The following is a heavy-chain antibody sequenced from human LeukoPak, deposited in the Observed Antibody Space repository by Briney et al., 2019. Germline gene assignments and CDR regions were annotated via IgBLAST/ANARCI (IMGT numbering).Heavy chain of an antibody. J-gene: IGHJ4*02. D-gene: IGHD3-22*01. CDR3: ARVTTGGYYNC. V-gene: IGHV4-61*02. CDR1: GGSISSGSHY. Sequence: SQTLSLTCTVSGGSISSGSHYWSWIRQPAGKGLEWIGRIYTSGSTNYNPSLKSRVTISVDTSRNQFSLKLSSVTAADTAVYYCARVTTGGYYNCWGQGTLVTVSS. CDR2: IYTSGST.